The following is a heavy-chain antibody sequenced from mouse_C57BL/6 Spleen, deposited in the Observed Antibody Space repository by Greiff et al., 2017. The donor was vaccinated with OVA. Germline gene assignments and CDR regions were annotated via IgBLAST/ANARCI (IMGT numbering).Heavy chain of an antibody. Sequence: VQLKESGPELVKPGASVKIPCKASGYTFTDYNMDWVKQSHGKSLEWIGDINPNNGGTIYNQKFKGKATLTVDKSSSTAYMELRSLTSEDTAVYYCARGDYGSSPSYWYFDVWGTGTTVTVSS. V-gene: IGHV1-18*01. D-gene: IGHD1-1*01. J-gene: IGHJ1*03. CDR3: ARGDYGSSPSYWYFDV. CDR1: GYTFTDYN. CDR2: INPNNGGT.